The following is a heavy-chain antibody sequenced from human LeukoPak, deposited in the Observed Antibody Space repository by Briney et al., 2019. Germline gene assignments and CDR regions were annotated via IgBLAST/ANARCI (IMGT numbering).Heavy chain of an antibody. Sequence: GRSLRLSCAASGFTFSSYAMSWVRQAPGKGLEWVSAISGSGGSTYYADSVKGRFTISRDNSKNTLYLQMNSLRAEDTAVYYCAKVVERLGELFFDYWGQGTLVTVSS. V-gene: IGHV3-23*01. CDR3: AKVVERLGELFFDY. D-gene: IGHD3-16*01. J-gene: IGHJ4*02. CDR1: GFTFSSYA. CDR2: ISGSGGST.